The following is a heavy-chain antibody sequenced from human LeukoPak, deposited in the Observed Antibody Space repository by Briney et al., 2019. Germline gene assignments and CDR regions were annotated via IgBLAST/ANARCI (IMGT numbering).Heavy chain of an antibody. J-gene: IGHJ4*01. Sequence: GGSLRLSCAASGFTFSIYWMHWVRQAPGKGLVWVSRINSDESSTTYADSVKGRFTISRDNAENTLYLQMNSLRAEDTAVYYCARGTDLFDQWGHGTLVTVSS. V-gene: IGHV3-74*01. D-gene: IGHD1-1*01. CDR2: INSDESST. CDR1: GFTFSIYW. CDR3: ARGTDLFDQ.